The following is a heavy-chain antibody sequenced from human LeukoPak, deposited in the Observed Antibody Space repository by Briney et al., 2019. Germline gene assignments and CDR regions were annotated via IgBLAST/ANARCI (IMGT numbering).Heavy chain of an antibody. Sequence: GGSLRLSCTTSGFTFGDYAISWVRQAPGKGREWVGLIRSKTYGGTTEFATSVKGRFSMSRDDSRSIACVQMNSLKTEDTGVYYCTRGELRRPDFWGQGTPVTVFS. CDR1: GFTFGDYA. V-gene: IGHV3-49*04. J-gene: IGHJ4*02. CDR2: IRSKTYGGTT. D-gene: IGHD1-7*01. CDR3: TRGELRRPDF.